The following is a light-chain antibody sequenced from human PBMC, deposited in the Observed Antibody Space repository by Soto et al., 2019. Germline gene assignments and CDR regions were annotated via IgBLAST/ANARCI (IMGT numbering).Light chain of an antibody. CDR2: DVS. CDR1: SSDVGGYNY. J-gene: IGLJ2*01. CDR3: RSYTGSSPLVV. Sequence: QSALTQPASVSGSPGQSITISCTGTSSDVGGYNYVSWYQQHPGKAPKLMIYDVSNRPSGVSNRFSGSKSGNTASLTISGLQAEDEADYYCRSYTGSSPLVVFGGGTQLPVL. V-gene: IGLV2-14*01.